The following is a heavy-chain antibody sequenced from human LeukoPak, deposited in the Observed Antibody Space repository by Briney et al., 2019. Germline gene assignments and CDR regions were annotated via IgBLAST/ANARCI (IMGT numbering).Heavy chain of an antibody. J-gene: IGHJ4*02. CDR2: ISSSSSTI. CDR3: ASALRYFDWLPVDY. CDR1: GFIFSSYS. D-gene: IGHD3-9*01. Sequence: GGSLRLSCAASGFIFSSYSMNWVRQAPGKGLEWVSYISSSSSTIYYADSVKGRFTISRDNAKNSLYLQMNSLRAEDTAVYYCASALRYFDWLPVDYWGQGTLVTVSS. V-gene: IGHV3-48*04.